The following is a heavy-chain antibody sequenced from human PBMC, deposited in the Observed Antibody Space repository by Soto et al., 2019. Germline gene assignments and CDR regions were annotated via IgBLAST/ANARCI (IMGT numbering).Heavy chain of an antibody. Sequence: QVHLEQWGAGLLNPSETLSLTCAVYGGSLSGYYWSWVRQSPGKGLEWIGEINHSGTTNYNPSLKTRVTISADTSKRHFSLRLSSVTAADSAVYYCASYHYLDLWTGSRHYMDVWGRGTTVTVSS. D-gene: IGHD3-9*01. J-gene: IGHJ6*03. V-gene: IGHV4-34*01. CDR1: GGSLSGYY. CDR3: ASYHYLDLWTGSRHYMDV. CDR2: INHSGTT.